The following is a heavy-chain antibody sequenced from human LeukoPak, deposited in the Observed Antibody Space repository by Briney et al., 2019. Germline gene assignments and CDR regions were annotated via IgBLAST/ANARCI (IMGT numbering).Heavy chain of an antibody. D-gene: IGHD1-1*01. CDR3: ATGGTTGTTEDY. J-gene: IGHJ4*02. V-gene: IGHV3-30*01. CDR2: ISYDGSNK. Sequence: GRSLRLSCVASGFTFSSYAMHWVRQAPGKGLEWVAVISYDGSNKYYADSVKGRFTISRDNSKNTLYLQMNSLRAEDTAVYYCATGGTTGTTEDYWGQGTLVTVSS. CDR1: GFTFSSYA.